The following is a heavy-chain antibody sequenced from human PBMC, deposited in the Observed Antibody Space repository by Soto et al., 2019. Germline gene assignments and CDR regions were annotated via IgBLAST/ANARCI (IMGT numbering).Heavy chain of an antibody. J-gene: IGHJ4*02. CDR3: ATLGGPQLGARDY. Sequence: EVQLVESGGGLVQPGGSLRLSCAASGFTFSSYKIHWVRQAPGKGLVWVSRIDGDGTGTNYADSVKGRFTISRDNAKNKLYLQMNSLRVYDTAVYYCATLGGPQLGARDYWGQGTLVTVSS. D-gene: IGHD7-27*01. CDR2: IDGDGTGT. V-gene: IGHV3-74*01. CDR1: GFTFSSYK.